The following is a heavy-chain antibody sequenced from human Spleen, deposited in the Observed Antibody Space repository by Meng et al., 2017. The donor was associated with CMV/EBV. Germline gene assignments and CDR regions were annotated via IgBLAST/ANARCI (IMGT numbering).Heavy chain of an antibody. CDR3: AKDQLEQHLVGSNWFDP. CDR2: IKSKTDGGTT. CDR1: GFTFSNAW. V-gene: IGHV3-15*01. D-gene: IGHD6-13*01. Sequence: GESLKISCAASGFTFSNAWMSWVRQAPGKGLEWVGRIKSKTDGGTTDYAAPVKGRFTISRDDSKNTLYLQMNSLKTEDTAVYYCAKDQLEQHLVGSNWFDPWGQGTLVTVSS. J-gene: IGHJ5*02.